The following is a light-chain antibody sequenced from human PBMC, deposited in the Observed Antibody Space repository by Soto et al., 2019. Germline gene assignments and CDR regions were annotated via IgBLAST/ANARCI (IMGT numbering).Light chain of an antibody. CDR3: QQYGSSPLT. V-gene: IGKV3-20*01. J-gene: IGKJ4*01. CDR2: GAS. CDR1: QSFRSSY. Sequence: PGDRVTITCRASQSFRSSYLAWYQQKPGQAPRLLIYGASSRATGIPDRFSGSGSGTDFTLTISRLEPEDFAVYYCQQYGSSPLTFGGGTKVEIK.